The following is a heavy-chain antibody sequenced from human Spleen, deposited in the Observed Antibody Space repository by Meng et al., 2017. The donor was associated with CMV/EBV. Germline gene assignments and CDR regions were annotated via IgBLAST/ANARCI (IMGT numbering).Heavy chain of an antibody. J-gene: IGHJ6*02. CDR2: ISSSSSYI. Sequence: GESLKISCAASGFTFSGYSMHWVRQTPGKGLEWVSSISSSSSYIYYTDSVKGRFTISRDNAKNSLYLQINSLRAEDTAMYYCAREGLSDYYYYGMDVWGQGTTVTVSS. V-gene: IGHV3-21*01. CDR1: GFTFSGYS. CDR3: AREGLSDYYYYGMDV. D-gene: IGHD3-16*02.